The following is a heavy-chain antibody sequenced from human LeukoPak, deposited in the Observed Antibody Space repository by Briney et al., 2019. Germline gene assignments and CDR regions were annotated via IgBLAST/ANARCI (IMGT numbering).Heavy chain of an antibody. D-gene: IGHD2-15*01. Sequence: PGGSLRLSCAASGFTFRSYWMSWVRQAPGKGLEWVAIIKQDGSEKYYVDSVKGRFTISRDNAKNSVYLQMISLRVEDTAVYYCARESTRYCSGGSCYSSSSLDYWGQGTLVTVSS. CDR1: GFTFRSYW. CDR2: IKQDGSEK. J-gene: IGHJ4*02. V-gene: IGHV3-7*01. CDR3: ARESTRYCSGGSCYSSSSLDY.